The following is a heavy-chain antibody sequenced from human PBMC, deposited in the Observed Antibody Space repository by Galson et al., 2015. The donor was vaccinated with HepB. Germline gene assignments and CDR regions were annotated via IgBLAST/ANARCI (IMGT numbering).Heavy chain of an antibody. CDR1: GFTFSNAW. D-gene: IGHD1-26*01. CDR2: IKSKTVGGTT. J-gene: IGHJ4*02. Sequence: SLRLSCAASGFTFSNAWMSWVRQAPGKGLEWVGRIKSKTVGGTTDYAAPVKGRFTISRDDSKNTLYLQMNSLKTEDTAVYYCTTSSGSYWVGPTRGYFDYWGQGTLVTVSS. V-gene: IGHV3-15*01. CDR3: TTSSGSYWVGPTRGYFDY.